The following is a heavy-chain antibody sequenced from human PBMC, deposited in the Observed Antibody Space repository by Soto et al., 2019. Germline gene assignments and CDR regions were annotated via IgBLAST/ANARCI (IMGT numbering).Heavy chain of an antibody. V-gene: IGHV1-69*02. CDR2: IIPILGIA. D-gene: IGHD5-12*01. CDR3: ACAAEYSGYRN. CDR1: GGTFSCYT. Sequence: QVQLVQSGAEVKKPGSSVKVSCKASGGTFSCYTISWVRQAPGQGLEWMGRIIPILGIANYAQKFQGRVTITADKSTSTAYMELSSLRSEDTAVYYCACAAEYSGYRNWGQGTLVTVSS. J-gene: IGHJ4*02.